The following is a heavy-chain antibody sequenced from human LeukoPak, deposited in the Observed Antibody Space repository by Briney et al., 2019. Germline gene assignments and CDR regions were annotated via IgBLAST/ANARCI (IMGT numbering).Heavy chain of an antibody. CDR2: ISGSGGST. CDR3: ANAYGGNWYYFDY. CDR1: GFTFSSYA. J-gene: IGHJ4*02. Sequence: GGSLRLSCAASGFTFSSYAMSGVRQAPGKGLEWVSAISGSGGSTYYADSVKGRFTISRDNSKNTLYLQMNSLRAEDTAVYYCANAYGGNWYYFDYWGQGTLVTVSS. V-gene: IGHV3-23*01. D-gene: IGHD4-23*01.